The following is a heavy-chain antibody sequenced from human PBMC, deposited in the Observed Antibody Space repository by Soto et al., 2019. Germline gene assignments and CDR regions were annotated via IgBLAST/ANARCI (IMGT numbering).Heavy chain of an antibody. CDR1: GFIFSRYG. CDR3: ARTGRHYDPLDY. J-gene: IGHJ4*02. CDR2: ISARGNYI. D-gene: IGHD3-16*01. V-gene: IGHV3-21*06. Sequence: EVQLVESGGGLVKPGGSLRLSCEVSGFIFSRYGMNWVRQPPGKGLELVSAISARGNYIHYVDSVKGRFTIARHDAKNTLYLQMNIPRAADTAVYFCARTGRHYDPLDYWGQGALVSVSS.